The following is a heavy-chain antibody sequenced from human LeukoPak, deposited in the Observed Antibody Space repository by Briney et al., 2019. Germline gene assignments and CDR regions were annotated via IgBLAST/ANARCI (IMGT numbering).Heavy chain of an antibody. CDR2: ISKDGDYK. Sequence: GGSLRLSCVGSGFKFSTFGMYWVRQAPGKGLEWVAVISKDGDYKFYGDSVKGRITISRENSNNTMYLQMNTLRIQDTAVYYCARAHHRRVYDYVWGSYPYWGQGTLVTVSS. CDR3: ARAHHRRVYDYVWGSYPY. J-gene: IGHJ4*02. V-gene: IGHV3-30*03. D-gene: IGHD3-16*02. CDR1: GFKFSTFG.